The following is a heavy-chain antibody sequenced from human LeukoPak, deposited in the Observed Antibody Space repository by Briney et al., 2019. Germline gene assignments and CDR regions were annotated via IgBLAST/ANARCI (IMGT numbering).Heavy chain of an antibody. CDR3: ARDTTRYGMDV. Sequence: SETLPLTCTVSGGSISSYYWSWIRQPPGKGLEWIGYIYYSGSTNYNPSLKSRVTISVDTSKNQFSLKLSSVTAADTAVYYCARDTTRYGMDVWGQGATVTVSS. J-gene: IGHJ6*02. D-gene: IGHD1-1*01. V-gene: IGHV4-59*01. CDR1: GGSISSYY. CDR2: IYYSGST.